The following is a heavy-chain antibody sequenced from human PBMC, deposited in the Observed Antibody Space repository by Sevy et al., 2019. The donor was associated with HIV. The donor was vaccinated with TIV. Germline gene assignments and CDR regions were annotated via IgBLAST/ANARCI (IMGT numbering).Heavy chain of an antibody. CDR2: IYFTGNT. CDR1: GGSTSSYF. V-gene: IGHV4-59*01. D-gene: IGHD1-1*01. J-gene: IGHJ4*02. CDR3: ARDSTTRTRVLDY. Sequence: SETLSLTCSVSGGSTSSYFRTWVRQSPGKGLEWIGNIYFTGNTDYSPSLKSRVTLSLDTSKSQFSLTLKSVTAADTAIYFCARDSTTRTRVLDYWGQGTLVTVSS.